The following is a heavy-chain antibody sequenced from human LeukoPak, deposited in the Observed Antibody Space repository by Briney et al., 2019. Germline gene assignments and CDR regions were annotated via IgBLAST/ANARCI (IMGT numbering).Heavy chain of an antibody. CDR2: MNPNSGNT. D-gene: IGHD1-14*01. V-gene: IGHV1-8*01. J-gene: IGHJ6*03. CDR3: ARGCGGKCGYYYYMDV. Sequence: ASVKVSCKASGYTFTSYDINWVRQATGQGLEWMGWMNPNSGNTGYAQKFQGRVTMTRNTSISTAYMELSSLRSEDTAVYYCARGCGGKCGYYYYMDVWGKGTTVTVSS. CDR1: GYTFTSYD.